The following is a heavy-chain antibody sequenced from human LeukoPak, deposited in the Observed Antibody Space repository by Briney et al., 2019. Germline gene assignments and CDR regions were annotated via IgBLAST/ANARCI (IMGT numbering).Heavy chain of an antibody. Sequence: ASVKVSCKASGYTFTSYDINWVRQATGQGLEWMGWMNPNSGNTGYAQKFQGRVTITRNTSISTAYMELSSLRSEDTAVYYCARDRRHHTYYYGSGSYDWYFDLWGRGTLVTVSS. J-gene: IGHJ2*01. CDR2: MNPNSGNT. CDR1: GYTFTSYD. D-gene: IGHD3-10*01. CDR3: ARDRRHHTYYYGSGSYDWYFDL. V-gene: IGHV1-8*03.